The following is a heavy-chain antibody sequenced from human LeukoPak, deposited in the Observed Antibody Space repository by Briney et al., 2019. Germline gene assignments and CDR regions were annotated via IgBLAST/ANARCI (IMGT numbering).Heavy chain of an antibody. V-gene: IGHV3-73*01. CDR3: ASGGIYYGAAFDF. J-gene: IGHJ4*02. D-gene: IGHD1-26*01. CDR2: IRSKTHNYAT. Sequence: PGGSLRLSCAASGFTFSGSAMHWVRQTSGKGLEWVGYIRSKTHNYATLYAASVKGRFTISRDDSKNTAYLQMNSLRAEDTALYYCASGGIYYGAAFDFWGQGTLVTVSS. CDR1: GFTFSGSA.